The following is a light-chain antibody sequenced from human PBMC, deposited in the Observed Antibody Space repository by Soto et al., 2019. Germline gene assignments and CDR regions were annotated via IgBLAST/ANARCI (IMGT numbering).Light chain of an antibody. Sequence: EVVLTQSPATLSVSPGERATLSCRASQSVSISLAWFQQKPGQAPRLLISAASTRATGIPARFSGSGSGTEFTLTISSLQSEDFAVYYCQQYNNWPPWTFGQGTKV. V-gene: IGKV3-15*01. J-gene: IGKJ1*01. CDR2: AAS. CDR1: QSVSIS. CDR3: QQYNNWPPWT.